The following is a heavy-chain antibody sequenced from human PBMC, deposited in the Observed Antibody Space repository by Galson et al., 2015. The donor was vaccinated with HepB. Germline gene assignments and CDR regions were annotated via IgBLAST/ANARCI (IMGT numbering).Heavy chain of an antibody. Sequence: SETLSLTCAVYGGSFSGYYWSWIRQPPGKGLEWIGEINHSGSTNYNRSLKSRVTISVDTSKNQFSLKLSSVTAADTAVYYCARGTAVAGSDYWGQGTLVTVSS. CDR2: INHSGST. D-gene: IGHD6-19*01. CDR1: GGSFSGYY. J-gene: IGHJ4*02. CDR3: ARGTAVAGSDY. V-gene: IGHV4-34*01.